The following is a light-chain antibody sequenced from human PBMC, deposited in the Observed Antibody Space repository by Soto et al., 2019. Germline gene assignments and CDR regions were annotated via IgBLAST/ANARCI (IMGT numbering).Light chain of an antibody. J-gene: IGLJ1*01. Sequence: QSALTQPASVSGSPGQSITISCAGTSSDVGGYTYVSWYQQHPGKAPKLMIYDVSNRPSGVSNRFSGSKSGNTASLTISGLQAEDEADYYYTSYTSSSTTYVFGGGTKVTVL. CDR1: SSDVGGYTY. CDR2: DVS. CDR3: TSYTSSSTTYV. V-gene: IGLV2-14*01.